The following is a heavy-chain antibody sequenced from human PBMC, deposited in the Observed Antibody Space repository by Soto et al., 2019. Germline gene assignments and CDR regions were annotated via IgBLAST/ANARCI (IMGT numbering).Heavy chain of an antibody. Sequence: QVTLKESGPVLVKPTEPLTLTCTVSGFSLSNARMGVSWIRQPPGKALEWLAHIFSNDEKSYSTSLKSRLTHXKXTXRSQVVLTMTNMDPVDTATYYCARICWSGSWYTFAHWGQGTLVTVSS. CDR2: IFSNDEK. D-gene: IGHD6-13*01. J-gene: IGHJ4*02. V-gene: IGHV2-26*01. CDR1: GFSLSNARMG. CDR3: ARICWSGSWYTFAH.